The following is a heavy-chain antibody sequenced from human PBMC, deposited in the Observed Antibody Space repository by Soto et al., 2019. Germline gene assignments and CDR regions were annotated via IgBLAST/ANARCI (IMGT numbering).Heavy chain of an antibody. CDR3: ATLNTVFGVGMGGDFDY. J-gene: IGHJ4*02. CDR1: VGSVSRGSYY. Sequence: QMQLQESGPGLMKPSETLSLTCTVSVGSVSRGSYYWRWIRQPPGKGLEGIGYIYYSGGTNYNPSLKSRVTISVDTYKNQFSLKLSSVTAADTAVYDCATLNTVFGVGMGGDFDYWGPGTLVTGSS. CDR2: IYYSGGT. D-gene: IGHD3-3*01. V-gene: IGHV4-61*01.